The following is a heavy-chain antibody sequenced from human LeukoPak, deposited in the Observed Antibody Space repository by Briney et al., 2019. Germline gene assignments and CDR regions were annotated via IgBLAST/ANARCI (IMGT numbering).Heavy chain of an antibody. V-gene: IGHV3-30-3*01. Sequence: PGRSLRLSCAASGFTFSSYAMHWVRQAPGKGLEWVAVISYDGSNKYYADSVKGRFTISRDNSKNTLYLQMNSLRAEDTAVYYCARFSGGGANWGQGTLVTVSS. D-gene: IGHD3-10*01. J-gene: IGHJ4*02. CDR1: GFTFSSYA. CDR2: ISYDGSNK. CDR3: ARFSGGGAN.